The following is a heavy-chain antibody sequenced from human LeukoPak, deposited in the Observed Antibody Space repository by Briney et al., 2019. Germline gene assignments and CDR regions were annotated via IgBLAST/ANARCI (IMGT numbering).Heavy chain of an antibody. CDR1: GFTFANTW. V-gene: IGHV3-74*01. CDR2: INNDGSTT. CDR3: AIGGTYGSGS. D-gene: IGHD3-10*01. Sequence: GESLRLSCAASGFTFANTWMHWVRQAPGKGLVWVSLINNDGSTTNYADSVKGRFTISRDNAKNTVYLQMNSLRAEDTAVYYCAIGGTYGSGSWGQGTLVTVSS. J-gene: IGHJ4*02.